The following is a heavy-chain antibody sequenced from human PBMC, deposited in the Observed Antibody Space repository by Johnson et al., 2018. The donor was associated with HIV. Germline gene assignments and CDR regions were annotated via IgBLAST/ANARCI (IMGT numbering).Heavy chain of an antibody. Sequence: QVQLVESGGGVVQPGGSLRLSCAASGFTFTNYGIHWVRQAPGRGLEWVAFIRYDGSNKYYADSMRGRLTISRDNSKNTVYLQMNSLRTEDTAVYYCAKDVGNYWPDAFDIWGQGTLVTVSS. CDR2: IRYDGSNK. J-gene: IGHJ3*02. D-gene: IGHD3-22*01. V-gene: IGHV3-30*02. CDR3: AKDVGNYWPDAFDI. CDR1: GFTFTNYG.